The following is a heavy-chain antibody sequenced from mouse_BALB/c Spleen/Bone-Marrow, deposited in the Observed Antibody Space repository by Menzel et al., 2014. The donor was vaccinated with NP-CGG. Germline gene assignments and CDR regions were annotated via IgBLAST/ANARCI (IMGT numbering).Heavy chain of an antibody. D-gene: IGHD2-3*01. CDR3: ARRDGGPMDY. CDR2: ISSGGSYT. V-gene: IGHV5-6*02. CDR1: GFTFSNYG. Sequence: EVKLQESGGDLVKPGGSLKLSCAASGFTFSNYGMSWVRQTPDKRLEWVATISSGGSYTYYPDSVKGRFTISRDNAKNTLYLQMSSLKSEDTAMYYCARRDGGPMDYWGQGTSVTVYS. J-gene: IGHJ4*01.